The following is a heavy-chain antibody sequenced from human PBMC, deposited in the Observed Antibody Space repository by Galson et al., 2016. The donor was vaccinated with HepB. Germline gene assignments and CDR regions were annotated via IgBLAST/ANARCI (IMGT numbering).Heavy chain of an antibody. J-gene: IGHJ6*02. CDR3: AREKTTNYYYAMDV. Sequence: TLSLTCTVSGGSVTTGIYYWSWIRQPPGKGLEWIGYVSNRGNTNYNPSLKSRVTISLDASENRFSLKLTSVTAADTAVFYCAREKTTNYYYAMDVWGQGTTVAVSS. CDR2: VSNRGNT. V-gene: IGHV4-61*01. D-gene: IGHD2-8*01. CDR1: GGSVTTGIYY.